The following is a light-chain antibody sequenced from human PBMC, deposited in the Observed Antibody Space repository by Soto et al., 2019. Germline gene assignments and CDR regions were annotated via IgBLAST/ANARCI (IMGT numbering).Light chain of an antibody. J-gene: IGKJ1*01. CDR3: QHYESSVWT. Sequence: EIVLTQSSGTLSLSPGDRATLSCRASQSVSSTYLAWYRQKPGQAPRLLIYGASSRATGITDRFSGSGSGTDFTLTISRLEPEDFAVYYCQHYESSVWTFGQGTQVEIK. CDR2: GAS. CDR1: QSVSSTY. V-gene: IGKV3-20*01.